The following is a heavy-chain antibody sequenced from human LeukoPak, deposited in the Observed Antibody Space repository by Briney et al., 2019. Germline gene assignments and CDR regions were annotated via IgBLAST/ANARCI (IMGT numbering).Heavy chain of an antibody. CDR3: ASLRKSSSWRPSSPNDG. V-gene: IGHV1-8*01. D-gene: IGHD6-13*01. CDR2: MNPNSGNT. Sequence: ASVKVSCKASGYTFTSYDINWVRQATGQGLEWMGWMNPNSGNTGYAQKFQGRVTMTRNTSISTAYMELSSLRSEDTAVYYCASLRKSSSWRPSSPNDGLGQGTTVTV. CDR1: GYTFTSYD. J-gene: IGHJ6*02.